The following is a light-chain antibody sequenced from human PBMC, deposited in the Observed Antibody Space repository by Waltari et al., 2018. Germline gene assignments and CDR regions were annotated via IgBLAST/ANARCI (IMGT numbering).Light chain of an antibody. V-gene: IGLV2-14*03. CDR2: DVT. CDR1: RSDVGSSNY. Sequence: QSALTQPASVSGSPGQSITISCPGTRSDVGSSNYVSWYQQHPGEAPKLIIYDVTDRPSGVSSRFSGSKSGNTASLTISGLLAEDEADYYCSSYTTTNILVFGGGTRLTVL. J-gene: IGLJ3*02. CDR3: SSYTTTNILV.